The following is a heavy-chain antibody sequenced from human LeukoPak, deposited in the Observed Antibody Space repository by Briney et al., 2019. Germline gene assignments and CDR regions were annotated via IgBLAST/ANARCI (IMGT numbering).Heavy chain of an antibody. J-gene: IGHJ4*02. Sequence: GRSLRLSCAASGFTFSSYAMSWVRQAPGKGLEWVSAISGSGGSTYYADSVKGRFTISRDNSKNTLYLQMNSLRAEDTAVYYCAKGPWYSSSWYDYWGQGTLVTVSS. CDR1: GFTFSSYA. CDR3: AKGPWYSSSWYDY. D-gene: IGHD6-13*01. V-gene: IGHV3-23*01. CDR2: ISGSGGST.